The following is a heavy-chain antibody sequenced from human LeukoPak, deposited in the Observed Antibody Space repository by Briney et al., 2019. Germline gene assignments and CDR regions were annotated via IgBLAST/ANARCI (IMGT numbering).Heavy chain of an antibody. CDR2: IYYSGST. D-gene: IGHD6-19*01. CDR3: ARGRQWLIPFDY. J-gene: IGHJ4*02. Sequence: SQTLSLTCTASGGSISSSDYYWGWIRQPPGKGLEWIGSIYYSGSTYYNPSLKSRVTISVDTSKNRFSLKLSSVTAADTAVYYCARGRQWLIPFDYWGQGTLVTVSS. V-gene: IGHV4-39*01. CDR1: GGSISSSDYY.